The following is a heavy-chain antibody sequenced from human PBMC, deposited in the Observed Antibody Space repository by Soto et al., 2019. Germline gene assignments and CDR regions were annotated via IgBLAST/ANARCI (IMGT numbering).Heavy chain of an antibody. J-gene: IGHJ4*02. CDR1: GFSFSNYG. Sequence: EAQLLESGGGLVQPGGSLRLSCAASGFSFSNYGLNWVRQARGKGLEWVSGMSGSTGTTDYADSVKGRFTISRDNLKNTLYVQMNSLRGEDTAVYYCAIGTFGRGWESWGQGTLVAVSS. V-gene: IGHV3-23*01. D-gene: IGHD3-16*01. CDR2: MSGSTGTT. CDR3: AIGTFGRGWES.